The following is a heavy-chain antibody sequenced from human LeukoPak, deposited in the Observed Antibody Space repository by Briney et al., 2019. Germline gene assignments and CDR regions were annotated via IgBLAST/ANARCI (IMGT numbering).Heavy chain of an antibody. J-gene: IGHJ5*02. V-gene: IGHV6-1*01. Sequence: SETLSLTCAISGYSVSSNSAAWHWISQSPSRGLEWLGRTYYRSKCDNEYAVYVKGRLTVVPATSKKQFSLQLNSMTPADTAVYYCARDFSYVAVTGRFDTWGEVTPVTVSS. CDR3: ARDFSYVAVTGRFDT. CDR2: TYYRSKCDN. D-gene: IGHD6-19*01. CDR1: GYSVSSNSAA.